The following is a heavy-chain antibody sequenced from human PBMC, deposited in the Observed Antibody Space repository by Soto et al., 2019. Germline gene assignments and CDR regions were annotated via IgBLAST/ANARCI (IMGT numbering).Heavy chain of an antibody. Sequence: SETLSLTCTFSGFSIGSGVCYLSWIRQHPGKGLEWIGYIYYSGSTYYNPSLKSRVTISVDTSKNQFSLKLSSVTAADTAVYYCARYYGSGTYNWFDPWGQGTLVTVSS. CDR3: ARYYGSGTYNWFDP. CDR2: IYYSGST. J-gene: IGHJ5*02. CDR1: GFSIGSGVCY. D-gene: IGHD3-10*01. V-gene: IGHV4-31*03.